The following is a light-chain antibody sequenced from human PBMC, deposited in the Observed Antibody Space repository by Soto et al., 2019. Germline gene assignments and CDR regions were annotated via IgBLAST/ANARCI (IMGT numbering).Light chain of an antibody. Sequence: DIVMTQSPDSLAVSLGERATINCKSSQSVLYSSNNKNYLAWYQQKPEQPPKLLIDWASTRESGVPDRFSGSGSGTDFTITISSLQAEDVAVYYCQQYYSSPPAFGQGTKVEIK. J-gene: IGKJ1*01. CDR3: QQYYSSPPA. V-gene: IGKV4-1*01. CDR1: QSVLYSSNNKNY. CDR2: WAS.